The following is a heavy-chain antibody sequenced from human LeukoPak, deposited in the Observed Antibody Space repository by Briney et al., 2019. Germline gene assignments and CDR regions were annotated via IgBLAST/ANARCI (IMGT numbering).Heavy chain of an antibody. CDR3: AKDGYYSSSWYYYYYGMDV. CDR2: ISYDGSNK. D-gene: IGHD6-13*01. Sequence: PGGSLRLSCATSGFTFSNYWMSWVRQAPGKGLEWVAVISYDGSNKYYADSVKGRFTISRDNSKNTLYLQMNSLRAEDTAVYYCAKDGYYSSSWYYYYYGMDVWGQGTTVTVSS. V-gene: IGHV3-30*18. CDR1: GFTFSNYW. J-gene: IGHJ6*02.